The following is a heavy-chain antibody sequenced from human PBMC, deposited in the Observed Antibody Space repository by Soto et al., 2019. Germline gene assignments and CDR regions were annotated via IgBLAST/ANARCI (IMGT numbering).Heavy chain of an antibody. V-gene: IGHV4-31*03. CDR1: GGSISSGGYY. Sequence: QVQLQESGPGLMKPSQTLSLTCTVSGGSISSGGYYWSWIRQHPGKGLEWIGYIYYSGSTYYNPSLKSRVTISVDTSKNQFSLKLSSVTAADTAVYYCARDDCSGGSCYSAAFDIWGQGTMVTVSS. J-gene: IGHJ3*02. D-gene: IGHD2-15*01. CDR3: ARDDCSGGSCYSAAFDI. CDR2: IYYSGST.